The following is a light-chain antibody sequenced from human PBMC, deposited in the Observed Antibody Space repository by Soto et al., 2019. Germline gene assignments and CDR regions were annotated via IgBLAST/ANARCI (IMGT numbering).Light chain of an antibody. Sequence: IRMTQSPSSLSASTGARVTITCRASQDINDWLAWYQQKPGNAPKFLIYDASTLQSGVPSRFSGGGSGTEFTLTISSLQPDDFATYYCHYRAVGQGTRLAIK. J-gene: IGKJ5*01. V-gene: IGKV1-5*01. CDR2: DAS. CDR3: HYRA. CDR1: QDINDW.